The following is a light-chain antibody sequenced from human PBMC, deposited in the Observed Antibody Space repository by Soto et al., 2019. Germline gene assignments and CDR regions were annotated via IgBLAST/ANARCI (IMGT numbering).Light chain of an antibody. CDR1: SSDVGDYNY. J-gene: IGLJ2*01. V-gene: IGLV2-14*01. Sequence: QSALTQPASVSGSPGQSITISCTGTSSDVGDYNYVSWYQQHPGKAPKLMIYEVSNRPSGVSNRFSGSKSGNTASLTISGLQAEDEDDYYCSSYTSISTVVFGGGTKLTVL. CDR3: SSYTSISTVV. CDR2: EVS.